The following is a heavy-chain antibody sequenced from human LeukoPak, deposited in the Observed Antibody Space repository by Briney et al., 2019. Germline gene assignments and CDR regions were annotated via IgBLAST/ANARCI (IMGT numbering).Heavy chain of an antibody. CDR2: ISGDGGST. CDR1: GFTFDDYA. D-gene: IGHD6-19*01. Sequence: GGSLRLSCAASGFTFDDYAMHWVRQAPGKGLEWVSLISGDGGSTYYADSVKGRFTISRDNSKNSLYLQMNSLRTEDTALYYCAKDIAVAGPYYYYYGMDVWGQGITVTVSS. CDR3: AKDIAVAGPYYYYYGMDV. V-gene: IGHV3-43*02. J-gene: IGHJ6*02.